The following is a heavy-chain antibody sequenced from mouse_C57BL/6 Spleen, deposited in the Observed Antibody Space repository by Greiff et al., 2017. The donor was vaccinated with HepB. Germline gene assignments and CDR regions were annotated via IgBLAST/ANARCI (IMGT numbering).Heavy chain of an antibody. CDR1: GYAFSSSW. CDR3: ASEGRDWPFAY. V-gene: IGHV1-82*01. D-gene: IGHD4-1*01. Sequence: QVQLQQSGPELVKPGASVKISCKASGYAFSSSWMNWVKQRPGKGLEWIGRIYPGDGDTNYNGKFKGKATLTADKSSSTAYMQLSSLTSEDSAVYFCASEGRDWPFAYWGQGTLVTVSA. J-gene: IGHJ3*01. CDR2: IYPGDGDT.